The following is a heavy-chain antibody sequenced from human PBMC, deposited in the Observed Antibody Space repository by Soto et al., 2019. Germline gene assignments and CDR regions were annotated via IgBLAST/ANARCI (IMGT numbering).Heavy chain of an antibody. CDR1: GYTFTSYA. D-gene: IGHD1-26*01. CDR2: INAGNGNT. CDR3: ARDLGATKPYYYYHGMDV. J-gene: IGHJ6*02. Sequence: ASVKVSCKASGYTFTSYAMHWVRQAPGQRLEWMGWINAGNGNTKYSQKFQGRVTITRDTSASTAYMELSSLRSEDTAVYYCARDLGATKPYYYYHGMDVWGQGTTVTVSS. V-gene: IGHV1-3*01.